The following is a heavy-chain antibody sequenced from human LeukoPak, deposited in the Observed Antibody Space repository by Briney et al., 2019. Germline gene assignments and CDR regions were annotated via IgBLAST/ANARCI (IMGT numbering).Heavy chain of an antibody. CDR2: IYHSGST. CDR1: GGSISSGGYS. V-gene: IGHV4-30-2*01. J-gene: IGHJ4*02. CDR3: ASTKYGYGSCYFDY. D-gene: IGHD5-18*01. Sequence: SETLSLTCAVSGGSISSGGYSWSWIRQPPGKGLEGIGYIYHSGSTYYNPSLKSRVTISVDRSKNQLSLKLSSVTAADTAVYYCASTKYGYGSCYFDYWGQGTLVTVSS.